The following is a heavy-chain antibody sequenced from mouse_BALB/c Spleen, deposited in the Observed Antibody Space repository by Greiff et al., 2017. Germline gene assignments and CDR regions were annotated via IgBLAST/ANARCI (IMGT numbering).Heavy chain of an antibody. CDR3: ARRGYYFRYYYAMDY. V-gene: IGHV3-2*02. Sequence: VQLQQSGPGLVKPSQSLSLTCTVTGYSITSDYAWNWIRQFPGNKLEWMGYISYSGSTSYNPSLKSRISITRDTSKNQFFLQLNSVTTEDTATYYCARRGYYFRYYYAMDYWGQGTSVTVSS. J-gene: IGHJ4*01. D-gene: IGHD2-3*01. CDR1: GYSITSDYA. CDR2: ISYSGST.